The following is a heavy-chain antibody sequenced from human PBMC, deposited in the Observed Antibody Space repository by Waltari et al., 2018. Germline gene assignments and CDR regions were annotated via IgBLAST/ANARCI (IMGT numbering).Heavy chain of an antibody. Sequence: QLQLQESTPGRAKPSETLLHTCAPAGASISCRNYYWGWSREPPGKGLEWIGSMFNGGSTYYNPSLKSRVTISVDTSKNQFSLRLNSVTAADTAIYYCARHGYSGGWFDPWGQGTLVTVSS. D-gene: IGHD4-17*01. J-gene: IGHJ5*02. CDR1: GASISCRNYY. CDR2: MFNGGST. V-gene: IGHV4-39*01. CDR3: ARHGYSGGWFDP.